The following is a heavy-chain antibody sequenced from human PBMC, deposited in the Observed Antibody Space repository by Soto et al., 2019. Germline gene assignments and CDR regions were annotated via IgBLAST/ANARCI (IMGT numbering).Heavy chain of an antibody. V-gene: IGHV5-51*01. D-gene: IGHD1-26*01. CDR1: GYTFTSHW. J-gene: IGHJ6*04. CDR2: IYPADSDT. Sequence: GESLKISCKGSGYTFTSHWIAWVRQMPGKGLELMGLIYPADSDTRYSPSFEGQVTISVDKSISTAYLQWSSLKASDTAMYYCAREGRGAEHPHHGMDVWGKGTTVTVSS. CDR3: AREGRGAEHPHHGMDV.